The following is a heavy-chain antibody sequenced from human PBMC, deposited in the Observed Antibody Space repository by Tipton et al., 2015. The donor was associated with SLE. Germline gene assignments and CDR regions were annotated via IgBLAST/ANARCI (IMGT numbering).Heavy chain of an antibody. V-gene: IGHV4-30-4*02. CDR3: ARDPYMVRGVNDAFDI. Sequence: TLSLTCTVSGGSISSGDYYWSWIRQPPGKVLEWIGYIYYSGSTYYNPSLKSRVTISVDTSKNQFSLKLSSVTAADTAVYYCARDPYMVRGVNDAFDIWGQGPMVTVSS. D-gene: IGHD3-10*01. CDR2: IYYSGST. J-gene: IGHJ3*02. CDR1: GGSISSGDYY.